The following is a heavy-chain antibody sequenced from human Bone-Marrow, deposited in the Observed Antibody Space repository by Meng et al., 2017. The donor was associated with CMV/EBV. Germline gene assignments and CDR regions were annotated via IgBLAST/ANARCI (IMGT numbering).Heavy chain of an antibody. CDR3: AAKSAVAGHYYYGMDV. J-gene: IGHJ6*02. V-gene: IGHV1-46*01. CDR1: GYTFTSYY. CDR2: INPSGGST. Sequence: SVKVSCKAFGYTFTSYYMHWVQQAPGQGLEWMGIINPSGGSTSYAQKFQGRVTMTRDTSTSTVYMELSSLRSEDTAVYYCAAKSAVAGHYYYGMDVWAQGTTVTVSS. D-gene: IGHD6-19*01.